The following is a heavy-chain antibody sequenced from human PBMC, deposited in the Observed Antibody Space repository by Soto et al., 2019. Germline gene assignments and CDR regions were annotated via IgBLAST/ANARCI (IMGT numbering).Heavy chain of an antibody. CDR3: ARPYPMIVPWAADTWFDP. J-gene: IGHJ5*02. Sequence: SETLSLTCTVSGGSISSGDYYWSWIRQPPGKGLEWIGYIYYSGSTYYNPSLKSRVTISVDTSKNQFSLKLSSVTAADTAVYYCARPYPMIVPWAADTWFDPWGQGTLVTVSS. CDR1: GGSISSGDYY. CDR2: IYYSGST. D-gene: IGHD3-22*01. V-gene: IGHV4-30-4*01.